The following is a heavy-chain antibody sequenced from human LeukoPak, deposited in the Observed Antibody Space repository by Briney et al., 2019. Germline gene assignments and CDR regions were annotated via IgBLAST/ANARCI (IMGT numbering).Heavy chain of an antibody. CDR1: GFTFSSYW. J-gene: IGHJ5*02. CDR2: IKQDGSEK. Sequence: PGGSLRLSCAASGFTFSSYWMSWVRQAPGKGLEWVANIKQDGSEKYYVDSVKGRFTISRDNAKNSLYLQMNSLRAEDTAVYYCARETFLWFGTLPPGAWFDPWGQGTLVTVSS. D-gene: IGHD3-10*01. V-gene: IGHV3-7*01. CDR3: ARETFLWFGTLPPGAWFDP.